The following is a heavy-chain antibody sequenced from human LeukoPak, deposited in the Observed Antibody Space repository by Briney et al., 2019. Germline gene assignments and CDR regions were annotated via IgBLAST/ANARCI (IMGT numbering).Heavy chain of an antibody. Sequence: GRSLRLSCAASGFTFSSYAMHWVRQAPGKGLEWVAVISYDGSNKYYADSVKGRFTISRDNSKNTLYLQMNSLRAEDTAVYYCARDAEYFDYWGQGTLVTVSS. V-gene: IGHV3-30*04. CDR2: ISYDGSNK. CDR3: ARDAEYFDY. J-gene: IGHJ4*02. CDR1: GFTFSSYA.